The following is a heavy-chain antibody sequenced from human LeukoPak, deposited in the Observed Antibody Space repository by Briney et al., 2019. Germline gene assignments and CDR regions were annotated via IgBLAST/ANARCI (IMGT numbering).Heavy chain of an antibody. V-gene: IGHV4-34*01. D-gene: IGHD3-3*01. CDR2: INHSGST. J-gene: IGHJ4*02. Sequence: SETLSLTCAVYGGSFSGYYWSWIRQPPGKGLEWIGEINHSGSTNYNPSLKSRVTISVDTSKNQFSLKLSSVIAADTAVYYCARGGPIGVDYWGQGTLVTVSS. CDR3: ARGGPIGVDY. CDR1: GGSFSGYY.